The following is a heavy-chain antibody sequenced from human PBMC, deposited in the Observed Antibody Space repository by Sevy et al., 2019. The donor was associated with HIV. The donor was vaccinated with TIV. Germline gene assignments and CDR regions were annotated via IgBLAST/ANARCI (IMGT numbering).Heavy chain of an antibody. CDR1: GFNFRTHA. Sequence: GGFLRLSCAASGFNFRTHAMHWVRQPPGKGLEWVAVISSTGSHKYYANSVRGRFTISRDNSENTLSLQMNGLRLDDTGLYYCAREAGYTTTWSPGNYWGLGTLVTVSS. CDR3: AREAGYTTTWSPGNY. J-gene: IGHJ4*02. V-gene: IGHV3-30-3*01. D-gene: IGHD5-12*01. CDR2: ISSTGSHK.